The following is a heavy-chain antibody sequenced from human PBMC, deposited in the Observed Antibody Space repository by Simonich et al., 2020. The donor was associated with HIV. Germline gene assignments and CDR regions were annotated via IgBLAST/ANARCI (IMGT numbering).Heavy chain of an antibody. CDR1: GGTFSSYT. CDR3: ARSYCSGVSCYSSNWFDP. Sequence: QVQLVQSGAEVKKPGSSVKVSCKASGGTFSSYTISWVRQAPGKGLEWMEGINPICGTGNYTQKFQGRVTITADESTNTAYLELSSLRSEDTAVYYCARSYCSGVSCYSSNWFDPWGQGTLVTVSS. D-gene: IGHD2-15*01. J-gene: IGHJ5*02. V-gene: IGHV1-69*13. CDR2: INPICGTG.